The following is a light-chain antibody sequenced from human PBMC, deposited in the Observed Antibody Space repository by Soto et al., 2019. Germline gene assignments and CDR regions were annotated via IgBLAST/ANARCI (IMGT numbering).Light chain of an antibody. Sequence: DIQMTQSPSTLSASVLDIVTITGRASQSISSWVAWYQQKPRKANKLLIYDASSLESGVPSRFSGSGSGTEFTLTISSLQPDDFPTYYCQQYNSWGTFGQGSMVDIK. CDR2: DAS. CDR1: QSISSW. CDR3: QQYNSWGT. J-gene: IGKJ1*01. V-gene: IGKV1-5*01.